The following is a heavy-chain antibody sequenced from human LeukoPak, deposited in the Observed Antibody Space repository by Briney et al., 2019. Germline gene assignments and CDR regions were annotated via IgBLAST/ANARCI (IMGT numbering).Heavy chain of an antibody. D-gene: IGHD6-19*01. CDR3: AKDNSGWYTAGTGAFDI. Sequence: PGGSLRLSCAASGFTFSSYAMSWARHAPGKGLEWVSAISGSGGSTYYADSVKGRFTISRDNSKNTLYLQMNSLRAEDTAVYYCAKDNSGWYTAGTGAFDIWGQGTMVTVSS. CDR1: GFTFSSYA. CDR2: ISGSGGST. J-gene: IGHJ3*02. V-gene: IGHV3-23*01.